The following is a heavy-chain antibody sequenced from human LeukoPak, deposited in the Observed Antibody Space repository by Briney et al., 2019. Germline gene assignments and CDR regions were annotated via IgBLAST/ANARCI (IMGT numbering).Heavy chain of an antibody. D-gene: IGHD6-13*01. CDR1: GYTFTSYG. CDR3: ASCKYSSSWQYYYYYYYMDV. Sequence: GASVKVSCKASGYTFTSYGISWVRQAPGQGLEWMGWISAYNGNTNYAQKLQGRVTMTTDTSTSTAYMELRSLRSDDTAVYYCASCKYSSSWQYYYYYYYMDVWGKGTTVTVSS. V-gene: IGHV1-18*01. CDR2: ISAYNGNT. J-gene: IGHJ6*03.